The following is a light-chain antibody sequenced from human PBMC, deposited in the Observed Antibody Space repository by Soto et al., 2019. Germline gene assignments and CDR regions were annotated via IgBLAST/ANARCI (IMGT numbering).Light chain of an antibody. CDR1: NSNLGAGYD. V-gene: IGLV1-51*01. Sequence: QSVLTQPPSVSGAPGQRVTISCTGNNSNLGAGYDVHWYQQFPGTAPKLLIYDNNKRPSGIPDRFSGSKSGTSATLGITGLQTGDEADYYCGTWDISLSIGLFGGGTKLTVL. CDR2: DNN. J-gene: IGLJ2*01. CDR3: GTWDISLSIGL.